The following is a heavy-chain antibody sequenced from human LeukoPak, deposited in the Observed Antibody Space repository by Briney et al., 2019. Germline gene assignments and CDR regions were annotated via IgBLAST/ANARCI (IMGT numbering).Heavy chain of an antibody. V-gene: IGHV3-30*18. Sequence: GGSLRLSCAASGFTFSSYGMHWVRQAPGKGLEWVAVVSYDGSNKYYADSVKGRFTISRDNSKNTLYLQMNSLRAEDTAVYYSAKDTGRVGATRYFDYWGQGTLVTVSS. CDR2: VSYDGSNK. CDR1: GFTFSSYG. CDR3: AKDTGRVGATRYFDY. J-gene: IGHJ4*02. D-gene: IGHD1-26*01.